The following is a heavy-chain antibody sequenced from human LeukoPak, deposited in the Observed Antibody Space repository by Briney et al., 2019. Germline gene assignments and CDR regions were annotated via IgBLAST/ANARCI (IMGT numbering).Heavy chain of an antibody. CDR2: IYSGGST. CDR3: TRDRLYSSSSEDY. Sequence: GGSLRLSCAASGFTVSSNYMSWVRQAPGKGLEWVSVIYSGGSTYYADSVKGRFTISRDNSKNTLYLQMNSLRAEDTAVYYCTRDRLYSSSSEDYWGQGTLVTVSS. D-gene: IGHD6-6*01. J-gene: IGHJ4*02. V-gene: IGHV3-53*01. CDR1: GFTVSSNY.